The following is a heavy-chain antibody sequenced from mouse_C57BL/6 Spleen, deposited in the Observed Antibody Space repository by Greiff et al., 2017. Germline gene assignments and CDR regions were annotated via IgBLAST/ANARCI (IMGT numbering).Heavy chain of an antibody. Sequence: VQLQQSGAELVKPGASVKISCKASGYAFSSYWMNWVKQRPGKGLEWIGQIYPGDGDTNYNGKFKGKATLTAAKSSSTAYMQLSSLTSEDSAVYFFARRGRYGSSLYAMDYWGQGTSVTVSS. CDR1: GYAFSSYW. V-gene: IGHV1-80*01. CDR2: IYPGDGDT. CDR3: ARRGRYGSSLYAMDY. D-gene: IGHD1-1*01. J-gene: IGHJ4*01.